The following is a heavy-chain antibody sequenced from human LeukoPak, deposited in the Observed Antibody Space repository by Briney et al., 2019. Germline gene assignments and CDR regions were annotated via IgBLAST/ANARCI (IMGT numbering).Heavy chain of an antibody. CDR1: GSNFTNDW. Sequence: GASLQISCKGSGSNFTNDWIGWVRQLPGKGLEWVGIIYPGDSDTRYSPSFQGQVTISADKSINTAYLQWSSLKASDTAMYYCARHGYYDSGRGFDYWGQGTLVTVSS. J-gene: IGHJ4*02. CDR2: IYPGDSDT. V-gene: IGHV5-51*01. D-gene: IGHD3-10*01. CDR3: ARHGYYDSGRGFDY.